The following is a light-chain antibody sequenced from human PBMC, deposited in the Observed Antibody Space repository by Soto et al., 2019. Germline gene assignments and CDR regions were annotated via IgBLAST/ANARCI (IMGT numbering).Light chain of an antibody. Sequence: DVVVTQSPLSLPFTLGQAPSISCRSSQSLFHRDGNTYLSWFRQRPGQSPRRLIYKVSNREAGVPDRFSGSGSGTDFTLKISRVEAEDVGLYYCMQGSHWPPITFGQGTRLEIK. V-gene: IGKV2-30*02. CDR2: KVS. CDR3: MQGSHWPPIT. J-gene: IGKJ5*01. CDR1: QSLFHRDGNTY.